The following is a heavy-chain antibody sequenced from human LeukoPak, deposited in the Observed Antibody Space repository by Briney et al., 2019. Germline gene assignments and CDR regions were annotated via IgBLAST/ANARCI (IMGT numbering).Heavy chain of an antibody. J-gene: IGHJ6*03. CDR3: ARDRSERFLEWSRWGPYDFYYMDV. CDR2: IKQDGSDE. Sequence: GGSLRLSCAACGFTFRNYWMSWVRQAPGKGLEWVANIKQDGSDEYYVDSVWGRFSISRDNAKNSLYLLMNSLRVEDTGVYYCARDRSERFLEWSRWGPYDFYYMDVWGKGTTVIVSS. CDR1: GFTFRNYW. D-gene: IGHD3-3*01. V-gene: IGHV3-7*01.